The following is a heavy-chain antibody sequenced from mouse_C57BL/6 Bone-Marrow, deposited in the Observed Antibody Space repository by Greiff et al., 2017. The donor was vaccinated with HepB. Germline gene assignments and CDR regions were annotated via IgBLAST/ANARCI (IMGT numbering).Heavy chain of an antibody. CDR2: IHPNSGST. J-gene: IGHJ4*01. CDR3: ARSPFYYGSIPYYAMDY. CDR1: GYTFTSYW. Sequence: VQLQESGAELVKPGASVKLSCKASGYTFTSYWMHWVKQRPGQGLEWIGMIHPNSGSTNYNEKFKSKATLTVDKSSSTAYMQLSSLTSEDSAVYYCARSPFYYGSIPYYAMDYWGQGTSVTVSS. V-gene: IGHV1-64*01. D-gene: IGHD1-1*01.